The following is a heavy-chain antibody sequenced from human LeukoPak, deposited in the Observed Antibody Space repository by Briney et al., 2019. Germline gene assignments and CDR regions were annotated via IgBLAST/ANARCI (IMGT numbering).Heavy chain of an antibody. V-gene: IGHV4-38-2*02. CDR1: GYSISSGYY. J-gene: IGHJ4*02. CDR3: ARQGQLVLFDY. Sequence: SETLSLTCTVSGYSISSGYYWGWIRQPPGKGLEWIGSIYHSGSTCYNPSLKSRVTISVDTSKNQFSLKLSSVTAADTAVYYCARQGQLVLFDYWGQGTLVTVSS. D-gene: IGHD6-6*01. CDR2: IYHSGST.